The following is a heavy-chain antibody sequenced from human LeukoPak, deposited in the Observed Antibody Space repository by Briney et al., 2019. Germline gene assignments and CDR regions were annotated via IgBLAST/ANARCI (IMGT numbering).Heavy chain of an antibody. Sequence: KSSETLSLTCAVYGGSFSGYYWSWIRQPPGKGLEWIGEINHSGSTNYNPSLKSRVTISVDTSKNQFSLKLNSVTAADTAVYYCARRGYCSSTSCYPNWYDPWGQGTLVTVSS. CDR1: GGSFSGYY. D-gene: IGHD2-2*01. CDR2: INHSGST. V-gene: IGHV4-34*01. J-gene: IGHJ5*02. CDR3: ARRGYCSSTSCYPNWYDP.